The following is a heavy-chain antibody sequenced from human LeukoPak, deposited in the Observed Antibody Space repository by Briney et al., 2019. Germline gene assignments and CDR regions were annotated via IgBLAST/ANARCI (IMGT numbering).Heavy chain of an antibody. CDR2: ISSSSSTI. J-gene: IGHJ4*02. Sequence: PGGSLRLSCAASGFTFSSYEMNWVRQAPGKGLEWVSYISSSSSTIYYADSVKGRFTISRDNAKNSLYLQMNSLRAEDTAVYYCARDNGRRSSYYFDYWGQGTLVTVSS. V-gene: IGHV3-48*01. CDR1: GFTFSSYE. CDR3: ARDNGRRSSYYFDY. D-gene: IGHD2-8*01.